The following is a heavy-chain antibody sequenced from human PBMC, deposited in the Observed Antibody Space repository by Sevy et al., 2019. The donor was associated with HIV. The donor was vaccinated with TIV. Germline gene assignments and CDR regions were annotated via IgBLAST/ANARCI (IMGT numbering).Heavy chain of an antibody. CDR3: AKDYCIGNDCFLGWFHP. V-gene: IGHV3-30*02. CDR2: IGHDGNKY. Sequence: GGSLRLSCSASGFTLSSVGIHWVRLTPGTGLECLAFIGHDGNKYFYGASVKGRITTSRDNSKNTVSLQMNSLRVEDTAIYYCAKDYCIGNDCFLGWFHPRGQGTVVTVSS. J-gene: IGHJ5*02. D-gene: IGHD2-15*01. CDR1: GFTLSSVG.